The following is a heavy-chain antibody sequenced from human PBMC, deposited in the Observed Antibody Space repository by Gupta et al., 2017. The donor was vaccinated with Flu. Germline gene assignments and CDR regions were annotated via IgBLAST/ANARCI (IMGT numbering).Heavy chain of an antibody. J-gene: IGHJ6*03. D-gene: IGHD3-16*02. CDR3: ARLYYDYVWGSYRQNYYYYYMDA. CDR1: GGSISSSNW. V-gene: IGHV4-4*02. CDR2: IYHSGST. Sequence: QVQLQESGPGLVKPSGTLSLTCAVSGGSISSSNWWSWVRQPPGKGLEWIGEIYHSGSTNYNPSLKSRVTISVDKSKNQFSLKLSSVTAADTAVYYCARLYYDYVWGSYRQNYYYYYMDAWGKGTTVTVSS.